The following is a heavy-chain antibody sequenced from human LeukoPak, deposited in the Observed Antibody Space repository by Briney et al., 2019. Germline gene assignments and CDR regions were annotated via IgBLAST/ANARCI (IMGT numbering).Heavy chain of an antibody. CDR1: GFTFCIYS. J-gene: IGHJ3*02. CDR2: ISSSSSYI. V-gene: IGHV3-21*01. CDR3: ARGANWNDVAAFDI. D-gene: IGHD1-1*01. Sequence: GGSLRLSCAASGFTFCIYSMNWVRQAPGKGLEWVSSISSSSSYIYYADSVKGRFTISRDNAKNSLYLQMNSLRAEDTAVYYCARGANWNDVAAFDIWGQGTMVTVSS.